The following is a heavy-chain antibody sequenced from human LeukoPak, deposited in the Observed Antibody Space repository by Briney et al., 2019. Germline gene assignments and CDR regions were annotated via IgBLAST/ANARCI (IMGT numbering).Heavy chain of an antibody. D-gene: IGHD2-8*01. V-gene: IGHV4-59*01. CDR1: GGSISSYY. CDR2: IYYSGST. CDR3: AREGRYCTNGVCLRCNWFDP. Sequence: SETLSLTCTVSGGSISSYYWSWIRQPPGKGLEWIGYIYYSGSTNYNPSLKSRVTISVDTSKNQFSLKLSSVTAADTAVYYCAREGRYCTNGVCLRCNWFDPWGQGTLVTVSS. J-gene: IGHJ5*02.